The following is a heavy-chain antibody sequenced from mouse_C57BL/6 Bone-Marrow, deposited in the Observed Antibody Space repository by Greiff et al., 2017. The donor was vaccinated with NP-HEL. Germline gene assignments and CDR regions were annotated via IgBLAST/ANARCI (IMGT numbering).Heavy chain of an antibody. D-gene: IGHD3-2*02. CDR3: ARDSGYAFDY. CDR1: GYTFTSYW. V-gene: IGHV1-53*01. J-gene: IGHJ2*01. Sequence: VQLQQPGTELVKPGASVKLSCKASGYTFTSYWMHWLKQRPGQGLEWIGNINPNNGGTKDNEKFKTKATLTVDKSSSTAYMQLTSLTSEYSAVYYCARDSGYAFDYWGQGTTLTVSS. CDR2: INPNNGGT.